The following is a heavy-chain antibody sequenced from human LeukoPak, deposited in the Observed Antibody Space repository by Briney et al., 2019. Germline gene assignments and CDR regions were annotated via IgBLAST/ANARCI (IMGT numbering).Heavy chain of an antibody. V-gene: IGHV3-21*01. D-gene: IGHD3-10*01. CDR2: ISSSSSYI. CDR1: GFTFSSYS. Sequence: GGSLSLSCAASGFTFSSYSMKWVRQAPGRGLEWVSSISSSSSYIYYADSVKGRFTISRDNAKNSLYLQMNSLRAEDTPVYYCAGIRSYYGSGSYYNDPFDYWGQGTLVTVSS. CDR3: AGIRSYYGSGSYYNDPFDY. J-gene: IGHJ4*02.